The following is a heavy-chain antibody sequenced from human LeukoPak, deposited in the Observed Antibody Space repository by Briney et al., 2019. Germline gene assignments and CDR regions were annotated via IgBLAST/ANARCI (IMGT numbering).Heavy chain of an antibody. V-gene: IGHV1-2*02. CDR2: IYPNSGGT. Sequence: ASVKVSCKASAYTFTGYYMHWVRQAPGQGLEWMGWIYPNSGGTNYAQKSQGRLTMTRDTSISTAYMELSRLRSDDTAVYYCARFGGFDPWGQGTLVTVSS. J-gene: IGHJ5*02. CDR3: ARFGGFDP. CDR1: AYTFTGYY. D-gene: IGHD3-16*01.